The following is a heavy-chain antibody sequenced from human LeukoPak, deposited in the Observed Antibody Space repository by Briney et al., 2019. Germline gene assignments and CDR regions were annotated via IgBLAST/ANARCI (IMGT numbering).Heavy chain of an antibody. CDR1: GYTFTSYY. Sequence: ASVKVSCKASGYTFTSYYMHWVRQAPGQGLEWMGIINPSGGSISYAQKFQGRVTMTRDTSTSTVYMELSSLRSEDTAVYYCARDQLGYCSSTSCHKESNMDVWGQGTTVTVSS. CDR3: ARDQLGYCSSTSCHKESNMDV. V-gene: IGHV1-46*01. J-gene: IGHJ6*02. CDR2: INPSGGSI. D-gene: IGHD2-2*02.